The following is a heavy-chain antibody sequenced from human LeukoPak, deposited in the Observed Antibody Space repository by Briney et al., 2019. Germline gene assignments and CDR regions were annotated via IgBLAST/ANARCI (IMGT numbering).Heavy chain of an antibody. J-gene: IGHJ6*03. V-gene: IGHV4-4*07. D-gene: IGHD5-18*01. CDR3: AREESGYSYGGYYYYYMDV. Sequence: SETLSLTCTVSGASISSYYWSWIRQPAGKGLEWIGRIYTSGSTNYNPSLKSRVTMSVDTSKNQFSLKLSSVTAADTAVYYCAREESGYSYGGYYYYYMDVWGKGTTVTVSS. CDR2: IYTSGST. CDR1: GASISSYY.